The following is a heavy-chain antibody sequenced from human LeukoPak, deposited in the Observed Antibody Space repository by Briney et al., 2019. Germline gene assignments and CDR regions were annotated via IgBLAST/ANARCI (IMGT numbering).Heavy chain of an antibody. CDR3: ASLRGGCLQFHEVGN. J-gene: IGHJ4*02. CDR1: GGSISSYY. D-gene: IGHD5-24*01. Sequence: SETLSLTCTVSGGSISSYYWSWIRQPPGKGLEWIGYIYYSGSTNYNPSLKSRVTISVDTSENQFSLKLSSVTAADTAVYYCASLRGGCLQFHEVGNWGQGTLVTVFS. V-gene: IGHV4-59*01. CDR2: IYYSGST.